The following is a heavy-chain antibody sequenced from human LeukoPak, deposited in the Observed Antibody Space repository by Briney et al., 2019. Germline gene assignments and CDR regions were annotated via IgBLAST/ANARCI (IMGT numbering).Heavy chain of an antibody. CDR1: GGSSTYYF. Sequence: SETLSLTCVLYGGSSTYYFWSWISQPPGKRLEWIGFLFYGGDTYYNPSLKSRVAISVDTFKNQFSLKLTSVTAADTAVYFCARHDGYNYARIDYWGQGTLVTVSS. CDR2: LFYGGDT. V-gene: IGHV4-34*12. CDR3: ARHDGYNYARIDY. J-gene: IGHJ4*02. D-gene: IGHD5-18*01.